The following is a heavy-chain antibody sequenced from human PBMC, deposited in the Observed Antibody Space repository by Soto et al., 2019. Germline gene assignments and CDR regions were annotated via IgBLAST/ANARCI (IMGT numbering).Heavy chain of an antibody. CDR2: IVPVFPSV. CDR3: AREMPSTAAAYFYYGLNV. Sequence: SVKVSCKASGYTFTGYYMHWVRQAPGQGLEWLGTIVPVFPSVYYAPRFQGRLTITADGSTDTVYMMLTSLKSEGTAVYYCAREMPSTAAAYFYYGLNVWGQGTSVTVSS. D-gene: IGHD6-13*01. V-gene: IGHV1-69*13. J-gene: IGHJ6*02. CDR1: GYTFTGYY.